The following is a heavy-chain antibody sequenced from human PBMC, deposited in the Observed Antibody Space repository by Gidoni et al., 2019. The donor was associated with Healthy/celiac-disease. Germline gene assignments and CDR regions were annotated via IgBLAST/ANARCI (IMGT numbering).Heavy chain of an antibody. CDR1: GGTFSSYA. Sequence: QVQLVQSGAEVKKPGSSVKVSCKASGGTFSSYAISWVRQAPGQGLEWMGGIIPIFGTANYAQKFQGRVTITADESTSTAYMELSSLRSEDTAVYYCARDKLPRLGELSLYFDYWGQGTLVTVSS. CDR2: IIPIFGTA. CDR3: ARDKLPRLGELSLYFDY. D-gene: IGHD3-16*02. J-gene: IGHJ4*02. V-gene: IGHV1-69*01.